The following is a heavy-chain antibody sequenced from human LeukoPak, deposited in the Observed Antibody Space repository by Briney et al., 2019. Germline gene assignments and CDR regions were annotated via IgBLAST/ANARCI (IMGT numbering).Heavy chain of an antibody. CDR3: AGYYYYYMDV. Sequence: SETLSLTCAVYGGSFSAYYWSWIRQPPRKGLEWIGEINHSGSTNYNPPLKSRVSISVNTSKNQFSLKLSSVTAADTAVYYCAGYYYYYMDVWGKGTTVTVSS. V-gene: IGHV4-34*01. J-gene: IGHJ6*03. CDR2: INHSGST. CDR1: GGSFSAYY.